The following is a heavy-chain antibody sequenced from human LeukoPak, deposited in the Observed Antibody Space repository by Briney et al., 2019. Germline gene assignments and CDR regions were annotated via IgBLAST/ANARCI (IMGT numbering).Heavy chain of an antibody. CDR3: ARDLWSGYAPHI. V-gene: IGHV1-69*05. J-gene: IGHJ3*02. CDR2: IIPIFGTA. Sequence: GASVKVSCKASGGTFSSYAISWVRQAPGQGLEWMGGIIPIFGTANYAQKFQGRVTITTDESTSTAYMELSSLRSEDTAVYYCARDLWSGYAPHIWGQGTMVTVSS. D-gene: IGHD5-12*01. CDR1: GGTFSSYA.